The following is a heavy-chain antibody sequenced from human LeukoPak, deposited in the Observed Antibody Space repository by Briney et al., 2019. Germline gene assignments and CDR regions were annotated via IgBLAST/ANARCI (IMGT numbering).Heavy chain of an antibody. J-gene: IGHJ3*02. CDR3: ARSGRRNDAFDI. CDR1: GGSISSGSYY. Sequence: PSETLSLTCTVSGGSISSGSYYWSWIRQPAGKGLEWIGHIYTSGSTNYNPSLKSRVTISVDTSKNQFSLKLSSVTAADTAVYYCARSGRRNDAFDIWGQGTMVTVSS. V-gene: IGHV4-61*09. CDR2: IYTSGST.